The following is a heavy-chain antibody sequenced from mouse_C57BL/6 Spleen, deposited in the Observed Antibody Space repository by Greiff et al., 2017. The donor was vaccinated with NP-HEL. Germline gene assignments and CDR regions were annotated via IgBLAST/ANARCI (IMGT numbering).Heavy chain of an antibody. CDR2: IWSGGST. D-gene: IGHD2-4*01. V-gene: IGHV2-2*01. CDR3: ARNLIYYDYDGGYAMDY. CDR1: GFSLTSYG. J-gene: IGHJ4*01. Sequence: QVQLKESGPGLVQPSQSLSITCTVSGFSLTSYGVHWVRQSPGKGLEWLGVIWSGGSTDYNAAFISRLSISKDNSKSQVFFKMNSLQADDTAIYYCARNLIYYDYDGGYAMDYWGQGTSVTVSS.